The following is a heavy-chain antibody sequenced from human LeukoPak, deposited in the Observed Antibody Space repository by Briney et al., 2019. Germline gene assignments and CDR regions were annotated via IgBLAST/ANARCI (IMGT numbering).Heavy chain of an antibody. CDR2: INPSGGST. CDR3: ARDGPMTYGSGKRGKIDY. D-gene: IGHD3-10*01. CDR1: GYTFTNYY. J-gene: IGHJ4*02. V-gene: IGHV1-46*01. Sequence: ASVKVSCKASGYTFTNYYMHWVRQAPGQGLEWMGIINPSGGSTSYAQKFQGRVTMTRDTSTSTVYMELSSLRSEDTAVYYCARDGPMTYGSGKRGKIDYWGQGTLVTVSS.